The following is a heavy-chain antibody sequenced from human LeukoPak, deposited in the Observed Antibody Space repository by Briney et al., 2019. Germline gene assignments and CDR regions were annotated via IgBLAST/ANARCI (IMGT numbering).Heavy chain of an antibody. D-gene: IGHD3-22*01. V-gene: IGHV3-11*01. CDR2: ISAGSTNK. CDR3: ARDRYPAYYYDSSGYSDY. CDR1: GFTFGDYH. Sequence: GGSLRLSCAASGFTFGDYHMSWTRQAPGKGLEWIAYISAGSTNKYYADSVRGRFTISRDNAKNSLYLQMNSLRAEDTAVYYCARDRYPAYYYDSSGYSDYWGQGTLVTVSS. J-gene: IGHJ4*02.